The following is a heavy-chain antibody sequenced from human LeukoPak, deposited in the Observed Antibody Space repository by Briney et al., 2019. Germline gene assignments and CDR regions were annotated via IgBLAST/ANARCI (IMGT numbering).Heavy chain of an antibody. CDR2: ISGSGVGT. CDR3: AKNNWNDMPFVDD. D-gene: IGHD1-20*01. V-gene: IGHV3-23*01. Sequence: GGSLRLSCAASGFTFRNSAMSWVRQAPGKGLEWVSTISGSGVGTYYADSVKGRFTISRDNFKNTLYLQMNSLRAKDTAVYYCAKNNWNDMPFVDDWGQGTLVTVSS. J-gene: IGHJ4*02. CDR1: GFTFRNSA.